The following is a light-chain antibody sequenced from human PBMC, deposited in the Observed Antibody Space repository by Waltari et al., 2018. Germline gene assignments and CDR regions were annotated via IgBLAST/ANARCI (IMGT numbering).Light chain of an antibody. Sequence: QSALTQPASVSGSPGQSITISCTGTSSDFGHYNLVSWYQQHPGKAPKLMIYEVNKRSSGVSSRFSGFRSGNTASLTIAVLQAEDEADYYCCSYAGSIPVVFGGGTKLTVL. CDR3: CSYAGSIPVV. CDR2: EVN. J-gene: IGLJ3*02. V-gene: IGLV2-23*02. CDR1: SSDFGHYNL.